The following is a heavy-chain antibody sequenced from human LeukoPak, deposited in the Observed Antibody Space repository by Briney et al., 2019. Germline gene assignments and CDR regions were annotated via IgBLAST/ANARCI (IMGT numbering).Heavy chain of an antibody. D-gene: IGHD6-19*01. CDR2: INPNSGGT. CDR3: ARAVKIRIAVAGTLGY. J-gene: IGHJ4*02. V-gene: IGHV1-2*02. Sequence: ASVKVSGKASGYTFTGYYMHWVRQAPGQGLEWMGWINPNSGGTNYAQKFQGRVTMTRDTSISTAYMELSRLRSDDTAVYYCARAVKIRIAVAGTLGYWGQGTLVTVSS. CDR1: GYTFTGYY.